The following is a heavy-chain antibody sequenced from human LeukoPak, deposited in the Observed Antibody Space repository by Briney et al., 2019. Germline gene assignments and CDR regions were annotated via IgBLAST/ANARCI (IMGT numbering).Heavy chain of an antibody. V-gene: IGHV3-7*01. CDR3: ASSIAVAGSDAFDI. CDR2: IKQDGSEK. J-gene: IGHJ3*02. D-gene: IGHD6-19*01. CDR1: GFTFSSYW. Sequence: GGSLRLSCAASGFTFSSYWMSWVRQAPGKGLEWVANIKQDGSEKYYVDSVKGRFTISRDNAKNSLYLQMNSLRAEDTAVYYCASSIAVAGSDAFDIWGQGAMVTVSS.